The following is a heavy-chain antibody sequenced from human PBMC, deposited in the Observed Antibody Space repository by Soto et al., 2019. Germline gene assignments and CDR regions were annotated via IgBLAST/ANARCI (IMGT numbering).Heavy chain of an antibody. CDR2: ISAYNGNT. J-gene: IGHJ1*01. CDR1: GYTFTSYG. CDR3: ARANYDFWSGYWSQH. V-gene: IGHV1-18*01. D-gene: IGHD3-3*01. Sequence: QVPLVQSGAEVKKPGASVKVSCKASGYTFTSYGISWVRQAPGQGLEWMGWISAYNGNTNYAQKLQGRVTMTTDTSTSTAYMELRSLRSDDTAVDYCARANYDFWSGYWSQHWGQGTLVTVSS.